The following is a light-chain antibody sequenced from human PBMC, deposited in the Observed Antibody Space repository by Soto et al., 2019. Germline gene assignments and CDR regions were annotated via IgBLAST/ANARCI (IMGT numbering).Light chain of an antibody. J-gene: IGKJ4*01. Sequence: DIQMTQSPSTLSASVGDRLTITCRASQSISNWLAWYQQKPGKAPKLLIYTTSSLESWVPSRFSGSRSGTEFTLTISSLQPNDFETYYCQEYNGYSGLTFGGGTNVEIK. CDR3: QEYNGYSGLT. V-gene: IGKV1-5*03. CDR2: TTS. CDR1: QSISNW.